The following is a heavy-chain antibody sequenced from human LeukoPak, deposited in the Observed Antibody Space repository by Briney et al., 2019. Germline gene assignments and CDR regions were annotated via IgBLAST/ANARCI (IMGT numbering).Heavy chain of an antibody. CDR1: GFTFSSYA. V-gene: IGHV3-30-3*01. CDR3: ARDLRDMITFGGVIGY. CDR2: ISYDGSNK. J-gene: IGHJ4*02. Sequence: GGSLRLSYAASGFTFSSYAMHWVRQAPGKGLEWVAVISYDGSNKYYADSVKGRFTISRDNSKNTLYLQMNSLRAEDTAVYYCARDLRDMITFGGVIGYWGQGTLVTVSS. D-gene: IGHD3-16*02.